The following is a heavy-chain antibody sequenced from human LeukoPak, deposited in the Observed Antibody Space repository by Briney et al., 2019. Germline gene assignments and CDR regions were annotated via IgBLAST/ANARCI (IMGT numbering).Heavy chain of an antibody. D-gene: IGHD3-3*01. CDR1: GGSISSSSYY. V-gene: IGHV4-39*01. Sequence: TPSETLSLTCTVSGGSISSSSYYRGWIRQPPGKGLEWIGSIYYSGSTYYNPSLKSRVTISVDTSKNQFSLKLSSVTAADTAVYYCARLDYDFWSGYYPKLISWFDPWGQGTLVTVSS. J-gene: IGHJ5*02. CDR2: IYYSGST. CDR3: ARLDYDFWSGYYPKLISWFDP.